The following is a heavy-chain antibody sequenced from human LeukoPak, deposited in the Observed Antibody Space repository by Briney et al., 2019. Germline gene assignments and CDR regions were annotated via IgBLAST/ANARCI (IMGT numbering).Heavy chain of an antibody. Sequence: PSETLSLTCTVSGGSISSYYWSWIRQPPGKGLEWIGYIYTSGSTNYNPSLKSRVTISVDTSKNQFSLKLSSVTAADTAVYYCARHVGRSYGFDYWGQGTLVTVSS. CDR3: ARHVGRSYGFDY. J-gene: IGHJ4*02. D-gene: IGHD1-26*01. CDR1: GGSISSYY. V-gene: IGHV4-4*09. CDR2: IYTSGST.